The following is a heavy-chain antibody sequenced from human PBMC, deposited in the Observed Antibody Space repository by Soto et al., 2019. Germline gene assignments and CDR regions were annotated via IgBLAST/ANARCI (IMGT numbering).Heavy chain of an antibody. J-gene: IGHJ4*02. Sequence: ASVKVSCKASGYTFTRYNVHWVRQTPGQGLEWMAIINPSGGTTYYVQKFEGRVTLTTDTSTSTVYMELSSLRSDDTAVYYCARVRGGGSEYFFDYWGQGTLVTVSS. D-gene: IGHD2-15*01. CDR3: ARVRGGGSEYFFDY. CDR1: GYTFTRYN. CDR2: INPSGGTT. V-gene: IGHV1-46*01.